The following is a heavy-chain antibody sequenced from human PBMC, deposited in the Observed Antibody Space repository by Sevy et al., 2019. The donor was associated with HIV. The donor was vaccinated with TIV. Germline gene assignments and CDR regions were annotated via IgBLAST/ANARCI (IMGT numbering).Heavy chain of an antibody. CDR2: INSDGSST. CDR3: ARDVGSTYDFWSGYYFPDYFDY. V-gene: IGHV3-74*01. J-gene: IGHJ4*02. CDR1: GFTFSSYW. D-gene: IGHD3-3*01. Sequence: GGSLRLSCAASGFTFSSYWMHWVRQAPGKGLVWVSRINSDGSSTSYADSVKGRFTISRDNAKNTLYLQMNSRRAEDTAVYYCARDVGSTYDFWSGYYFPDYFDYWGQGTLVTVSS.